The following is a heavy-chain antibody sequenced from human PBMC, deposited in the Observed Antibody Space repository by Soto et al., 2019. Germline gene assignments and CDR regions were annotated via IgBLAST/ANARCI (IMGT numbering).Heavy chain of an antibody. V-gene: IGHV4-30-4*01. Sequence: PSETLSLTCTVSGGSISSGDYYWSWIRHPPGKGLEWIGYIYYSGSTYYNPSLKSRVTISVDTSKNQFSLKLSSVTAADTAVYYCARLKGELTWDYYYYYGMDVWGQGTTVTVSS. CDR2: IYYSGST. D-gene: IGHD1-26*01. CDR3: ARLKGELTWDYYYYYGMDV. J-gene: IGHJ6*02. CDR1: GGSISSGDYY.